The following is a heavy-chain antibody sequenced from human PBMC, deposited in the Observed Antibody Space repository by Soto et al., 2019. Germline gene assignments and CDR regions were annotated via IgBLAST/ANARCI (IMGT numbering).Heavy chain of an antibody. D-gene: IGHD1-26*01. CDR1: GFTVISNY. Sequence: GGSLRLSCAASGFTVISNYIIWVRHAALKGLEWVSVIYSGGSTYYADSVKGRFTISRDNSKNTLYLQMNSLRAEDTAVYYCARDRSRSYYYYYGMDVWGQGTTVTVSS. V-gene: IGHV3-53*01. CDR3: ARDRSRSYYYYYGMDV. CDR2: IYSGGST. J-gene: IGHJ6*02.